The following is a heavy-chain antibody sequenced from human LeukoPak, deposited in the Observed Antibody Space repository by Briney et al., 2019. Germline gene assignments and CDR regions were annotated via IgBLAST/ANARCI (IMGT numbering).Heavy chain of an antibody. J-gene: IGHJ3*02. V-gene: IGHV1-69*05. CDR3: ARALSDYDILTGYYFGAFDI. D-gene: IGHD3-9*01. CDR2: IIPIFGTA. CDR1: GGSFSSYA. Sequence: SVKVSCKASGGSFSSYAINWVRQAPGQGLEWMGSIIPIFGTAFYAQNFQGRVTITTDASTTTAYMDLSSLRSEDTAVYYCARALSDYDILTGYYFGAFDIWGQGTMVTVSS.